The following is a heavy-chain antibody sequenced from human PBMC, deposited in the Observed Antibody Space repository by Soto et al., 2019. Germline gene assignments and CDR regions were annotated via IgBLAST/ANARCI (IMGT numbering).Heavy chain of an antibody. CDR3: SKRSVYGDVDY. CDR2: IYHSGIT. D-gene: IGHD4-17*01. Sequence: QVQLQESGPGLLKPSGTLSLICAVSGGSVSSSNWWPWVRQLPGKGLEWIAEIYHSGITNYIPSLKSRLTISLDRSRNQFSLGLSSVTAADTAVYYCSKRSVYGDVDYWGQGTLVTVSS. J-gene: IGHJ4*02. CDR1: GGSVSSSNW. V-gene: IGHV4-4*02.